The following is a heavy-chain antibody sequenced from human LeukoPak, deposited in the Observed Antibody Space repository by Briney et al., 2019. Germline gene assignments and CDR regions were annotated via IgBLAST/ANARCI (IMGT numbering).Heavy chain of an antibody. J-gene: IGHJ4*02. D-gene: IGHD1-26*01. CDR2: INPNSGGT. Sequence: GASVKVSCKASGYTFTGYYMHWVRQAPGQGLEWMGWINPNSGGTNYAQKFQGRVTMTRDTSISTAYMELSRLRSDDTAVYYCARVFRGRGSYYLFDYWGQGTLVTVSS. V-gene: IGHV1-2*02. CDR1: GYTFTGYY. CDR3: ARVFRGRGSYYLFDY.